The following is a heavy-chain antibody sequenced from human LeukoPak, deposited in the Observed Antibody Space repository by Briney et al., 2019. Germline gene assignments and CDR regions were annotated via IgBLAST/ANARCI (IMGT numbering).Heavy chain of an antibody. CDR3: ARLDTAMVPRDY. J-gene: IGHJ4*02. CDR1: GGSISSSSYY. Sequence: SETLSLTCTVSGGSISSSSYYWGWIRQPPGKGLEWIGSIYYSGSTYYNPSLKSRVTISVDTSKNQFSLKLSSVTAADTAVYYCARLDTAMVPRDYWGQGTLVTVSS. CDR2: IYYSGST. D-gene: IGHD5-18*01. V-gene: IGHV4-39*07.